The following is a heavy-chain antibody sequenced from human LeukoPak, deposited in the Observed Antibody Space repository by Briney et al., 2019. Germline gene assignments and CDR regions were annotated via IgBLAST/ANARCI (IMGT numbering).Heavy chain of an antibody. V-gene: IGHV3-23*01. J-gene: IGHJ6*02. CDR3: ASTIFGVVIMDYYYGMDV. Sequence: GGSLRLSCAASGFTFSSYAMSWVRQAPGKGLEWVSAISGSGGSTYYADSVKGRFTISRDNSKNTLYLQMNSLRAEDTAVYYCASTIFGVVIMDYYYGMDVWGQGTTVTVSS. CDR1: GFTFSSYA. CDR2: ISGSGGST. D-gene: IGHD3-3*01.